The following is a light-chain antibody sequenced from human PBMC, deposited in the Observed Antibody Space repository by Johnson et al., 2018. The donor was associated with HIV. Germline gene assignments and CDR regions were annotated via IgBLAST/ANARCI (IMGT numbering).Light chain of an antibody. Sequence: QSLLTQPPSVSAAPGQKVTISCSGSSSNIGNNYVSWYQQLPGTAPKLLIYENNMRPSGIPDRFSGSQSGTSATLGIAGLQTGDEADYYCGTWDNSLSAGVFGTGTKVTVL. J-gene: IGLJ1*01. V-gene: IGLV1-51*02. CDR3: GTWDNSLSAGV. CDR1: SSNIGNNY. CDR2: ENN.